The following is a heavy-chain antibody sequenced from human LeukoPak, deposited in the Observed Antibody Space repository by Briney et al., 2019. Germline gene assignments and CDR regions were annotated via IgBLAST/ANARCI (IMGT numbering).Heavy chain of an antibody. Sequence: GGSLRLSCAASGFTVSSNYMSWVRQAPGKGLEWVSVIYSGGSTYYADSVKGRFTISRDNSKNTLYLQTNSLRGEDTAVYYCARVAFRSSSYISGIDYWGQGTLGTVSS. CDR2: IYSGGST. CDR1: GFTVSSNY. CDR3: ARVAFRSSSYISGIDY. V-gene: IGHV3-53*01. D-gene: IGHD6-6*01. J-gene: IGHJ4*02.